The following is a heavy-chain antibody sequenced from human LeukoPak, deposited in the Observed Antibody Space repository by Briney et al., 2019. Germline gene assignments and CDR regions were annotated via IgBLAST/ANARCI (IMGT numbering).Heavy chain of an antibody. CDR1: GFTFSSYE. V-gene: IGHV3-48*03. J-gene: IGHJ6*02. CDR3: ARARTGSSWYVYYYGMDV. CDR2: ISSSGSTI. D-gene: IGHD6-13*01. Sequence: QPGGSLRLSCAASGFTFSSYEMNWVRQAPGKGLEWVSYISSSGSTIYYADSVKGRFTISRDNAKNSLYLQMNSLRAEDTAVYYCARARTGSSWYVYYYGMDVWGQGTTVTVSS.